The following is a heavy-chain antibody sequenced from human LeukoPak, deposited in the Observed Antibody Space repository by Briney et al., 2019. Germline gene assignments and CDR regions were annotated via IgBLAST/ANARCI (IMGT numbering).Heavy chain of an antibody. CDR1: GFTVSSNY. V-gene: IGHV3-53*04. Sequence: GGSLRLSCAASGFTVSSNYMSWVRQAPGKGLEWVSVIYSGGSTYYADSVKGRFTISRHNSKNTLYLQMNSLRAEDTAVYYCARETTANWDYYYYGMDVWGQGNTVTVSS. D-gene: IGHD4-4*01. CDR2: IYSGGST. CDR3: ARETTANWDYYYYGMDV. J-gene: IGHJ6*02.